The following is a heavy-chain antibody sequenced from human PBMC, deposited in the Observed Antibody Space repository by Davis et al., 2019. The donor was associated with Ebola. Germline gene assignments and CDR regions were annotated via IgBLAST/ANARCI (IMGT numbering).Heavy chain of an antibody. CDR2: IYYTGST. CDR3: ARGDSYYDPSGYYAGPEAPDH. CDR1: GGSISSNY. J-gene: IGHJ4*02. D-gene: IGHD3-22*01. Sequence: MPSETLSLTCTVSGGSISSNYWSWIRQPPGKGLEWIGYIYYTGSTYYSPSLRSRVTISVDTSNNLVSLKLTSVTAADTAVYYCARGDSYYDPSGYYAGPEAPDHWGQGTLVSVSS. V-gene: IGHV4-59*12.